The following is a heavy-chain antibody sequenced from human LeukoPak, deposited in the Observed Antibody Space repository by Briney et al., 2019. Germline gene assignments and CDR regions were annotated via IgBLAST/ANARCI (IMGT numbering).Heavy chain of an antibody. Sequence: NSSETLSLTCTVSGGSISSGSYYLSWIRQPAGKGLEWIGRIYTSGSTNYNPSLKSRVTISVDTSKNQFSLKLSSVTAADTAVYYCSRSDHYHYYGMDAWGQGTTVTVSS. CDR1: GGSISSGSYY. V-gene: IGHV4-61*02. CDR2: IYTSGST. CDR3: SRSDHYHYYGMDA. J-gene: IGHJ6*02. D-gene: IGHD6-19*01.